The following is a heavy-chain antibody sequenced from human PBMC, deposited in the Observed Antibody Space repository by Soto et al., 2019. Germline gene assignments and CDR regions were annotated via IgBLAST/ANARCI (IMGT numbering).Heavy chain of an antibody. V-gene: IGHV1-69*12. D-gene: IGHD3-3*01. J-gene: IGHJ4*02. CDR1: GGTLTYSS. CDR3: ASFSGGTWSGFSAY. CDR2: IIPISATP. Sequence: QVQLVQSGAEVKKPGSSVKVSCKASGGTLTYSSVSWVRQAPGQGLEWMGGIIPISATPNYARKFQGRVTITEAEPATTAHMELRSLRSDDTAVYYCASFSGGTWSGFSAYWGQGTLVTVSS.